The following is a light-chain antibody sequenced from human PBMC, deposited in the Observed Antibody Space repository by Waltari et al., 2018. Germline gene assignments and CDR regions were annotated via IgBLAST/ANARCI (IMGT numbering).Light chain of an antibody. V-gene: IGKV3-11*01. CDR3: QQRINWPLT. J-gene: IGKJ4*01. CDR1: QSVRNY. CDR2: DAS. Sequence: EIVLTQSPATLSLSPGERATLSCRASQSVRNYLAWYQQKPGQAPRLLIYDASNRATGIPARFSGSGSGTDFTLTISSLEPEDFAVYHCQQRINWPLTFGGGTKVEIK.